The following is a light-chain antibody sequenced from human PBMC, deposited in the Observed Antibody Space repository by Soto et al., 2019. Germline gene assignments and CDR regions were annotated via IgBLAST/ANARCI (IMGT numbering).Light chain of an antibody. CDR1: QIVSSIY. CDR3: QQYGSSSWT. CDR2: AAS. J-gene: IGKJ1*01. V-gene: IGKV3-20*01. Sequence: EIVLTQSPGTLSLSPGDRATLSCRASQIVSSIYFACYQQRFGQAPRLLIYAASSRAAGIPDRFSGSGSGTDFTLTIIRLEPEDFAVYYCQQYGSSSWTFGQGTKVDIK.